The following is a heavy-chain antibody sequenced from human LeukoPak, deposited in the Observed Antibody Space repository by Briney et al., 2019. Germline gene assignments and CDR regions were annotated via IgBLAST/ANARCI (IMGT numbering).Heavy chain of an antibody. CDR3: AKHPYGDYGDWFDP. J-gene: IGHJ5*02. CDR1: GFTFSSYA. CDR2: ISYDGSNE. V-gene: IGHV3-30*04. D-gene: IGHD4-17*01. Sequence: GGSLRLSCAASGFTFSSYAMHWVRQAPGKGLEWVAVISYDGSNEYYADSVKGRFTISRDNSKNTLYLQMNSLRAEDTAVYYCAKHPYGDYGDWFDPWGQGTLVTVSS.